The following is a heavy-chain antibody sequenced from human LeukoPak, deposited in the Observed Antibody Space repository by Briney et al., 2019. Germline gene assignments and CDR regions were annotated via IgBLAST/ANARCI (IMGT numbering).Heavy chain of an antibody. CDR3: ARSRHYYGSGTISTLDY. J-gene: IGHJ4*02. D-gene: IGHD3-10*01. CDR2: IWYDGSNK. CDR1: GFTFSDYS. Sequence: GGSLRLSCAASGFTFSDYSMDWVRQAPGKGLEWVAVIWYDGSNKYYADSVKGRFTISRDNSKNTLYLQMNSLRAEDTAVYYCARSRHYYGSGTISTLDYWGQGTLVTVSS. V-gene: IGHV3-33*08.